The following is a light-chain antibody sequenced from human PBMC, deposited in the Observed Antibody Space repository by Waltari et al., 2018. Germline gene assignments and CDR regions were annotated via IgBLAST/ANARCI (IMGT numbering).Light chain of an antibody. CDR2: WSS. J-gene: IGKJ4*02. Sequence: DIVMTQSPESLAVSLGERATLNCKSSRTVLSSSNNKNYVACYQQKPGQPRKLLIYWSSTRESGVPARFTGSGSGTDFTLTISSLQAEDVAVYYCQQYYSTPLTFGGGTKVEIK. V-gene: IGKV4-1*01. CDR3: QQYYSTPLT. CDR1: RTVLSSSNNKNY.